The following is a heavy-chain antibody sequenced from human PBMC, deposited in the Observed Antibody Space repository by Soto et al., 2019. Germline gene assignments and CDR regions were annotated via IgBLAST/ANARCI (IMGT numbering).Heavy chain of an antibody. CDR2: IYPGDSDT. D-gene: IGHD3-3*01. J-gene: IGHJ3*02. CDR3: ATTTSFGVKRPPDAFEI. CDR1: GYSFSNYW. V-gene: IGHV5-51*01. Sequence: GESLKISCKGSGYSFSNYWIGWVRQMPGKGLEWMGIIYPGDSDTRYSPSFQGQVTISVDKSISTAYLQWSSLKASDTAMYYCATTTSFGVKRPPDAFEIWGQGTMVTVSS.